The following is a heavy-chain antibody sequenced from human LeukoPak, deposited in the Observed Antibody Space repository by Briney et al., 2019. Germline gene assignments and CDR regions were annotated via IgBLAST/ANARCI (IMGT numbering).Heavy chain of an antibody. D-gene: IGHD4-17*01. Sequence: PSETLSLTCTVSGGSISSYYGRGMRQPPGRGREWVGDIYYSGSTKYNPSLKRRVTISVDTSKNQFSLKLSSVTAADTAVYYCAREREWDYGDYSDAFDIWGQGTMVTVSS. J-gene: IGHJ3*02. CDR1: GGSISSYY. V-gene: IGHV4-59*01. CDR3: AREREWDYGDYSDAFDI. CDR2: IYYSGST.